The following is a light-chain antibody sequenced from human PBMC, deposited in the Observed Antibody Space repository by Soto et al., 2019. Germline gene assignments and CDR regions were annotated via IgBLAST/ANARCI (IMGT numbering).Light chain of an antibody. Sequence: QSVLTQPPSASGTPGQRVTVSCSGSSSNIGSNTANWYQQLPGTAPKLLIYNNDQRPSGVPDRFSGSKSGTSASLAISGLQSEDEADYYCATWDDSRNKVFGTGTKVTVL. J-gene: IGLJ1*01. CDR3: ATWDDSRNKV. CDR1: SSNIGSNT. V-gene: IGLV1-44*01. CDR2: NND.